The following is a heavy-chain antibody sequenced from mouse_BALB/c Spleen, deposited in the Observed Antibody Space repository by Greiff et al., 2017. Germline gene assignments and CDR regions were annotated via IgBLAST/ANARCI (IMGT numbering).Heavy chain of an antibody. CDR3: AYGNSAMDY. V-gene: IGHV14-4*02. CDR2: IDPENGDT. CDR1: GFNIKDYY. Sequence: EVQLHQSGAELVRSGASVKLSCTASGFNIKDYYMHWVKQRPEQGLEWIGWIDPENGDTEYAPKFQGKATMTADTSSNTAYLQLSSLTSEDTAVYYCAYGNSAMDYWGQGTSVTVSS. D-gene: IGHD2-10*02. J-gene: IGHJ4*01.